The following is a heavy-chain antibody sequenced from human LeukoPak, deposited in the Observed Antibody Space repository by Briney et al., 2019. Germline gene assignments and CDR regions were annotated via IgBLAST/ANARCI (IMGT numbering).Heavy chain of an antibody. D-gene: IGHD3-3*01. CDR1: GGSISSYY. CDR2: IHTSGST. V-gene: IGHV4-4*07. Sequence: SETLSLTCTVSGGSISSYYWSWIRQPAGKGLEWIGRIHTSGSTNYNPSLKSRVTMSVDTSKNQFSLKLSSVTAADTAVYYCASRLGYDFWSGYNYWGQGTLVTVSS. J-gene: IGHJ4*02. CDR3: ASRLGYDFWSGYNY.